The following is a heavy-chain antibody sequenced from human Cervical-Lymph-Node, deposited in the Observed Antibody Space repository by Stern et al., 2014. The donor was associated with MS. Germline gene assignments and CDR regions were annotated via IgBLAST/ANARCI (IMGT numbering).Heavy chain of an antibody. J-gene: IGHJ5*02. CDR3: APLRWLQSHNWFDP. D-gene: IGHD5-24*01. V-gene: IGHV2-5*02. CDR1: GFSLSNSEVG. CDR2: IFWDDDK. Sequence: QVTLRESGPTLVKPTQTLTLTCTFSGFSLSNSEVGVGWIRQPPGKALEWLALIFWDDDKRYSPSLKGRLTITKDISENQVVLTMTNMDPVDTATYYCAPLRWLQSHNWFDPWGQGTLVSVSS.